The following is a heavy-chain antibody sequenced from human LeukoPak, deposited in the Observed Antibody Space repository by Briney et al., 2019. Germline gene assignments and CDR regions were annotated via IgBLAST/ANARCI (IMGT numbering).Heavy chain of an antibody. CDR2: IYYSGST. D-gene: IGHD3-10*01. J-gene: IGHJ5*02. CDR1: GDSIRSSSYH. CDR3: TREVEGYSYASGRFLHFDP. Sequence: SETLSITCTVSGDSIRSSSYHWGWIRQPPGKGLEWIGSIYYSGSTYNNRSLKRRLTISIDTSKNQFSLRLSSVTAADTAVYYCTREVEGYSYASGRFLHFDPWGQGTLVTVSS. V-gene: IGHV4-39*07.